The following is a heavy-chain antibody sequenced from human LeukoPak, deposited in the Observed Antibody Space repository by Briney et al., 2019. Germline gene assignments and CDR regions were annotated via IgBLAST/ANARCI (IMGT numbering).Heavy chain of an antibody. D-gene: IGHD2-15*01. CDR3: ARDCSGGSCYGAFDI. CDR1: GASIRSGDYY. V-gene: IGHV4-30-4*01. CDR2: VYDSGST. J-gene: IGHJ3*02. Sequence: SETLSLTCTVSGASIRSGDYYWSWIRQPPGKGLEWIGYVYDSGSTYYNPSLKSRITISVDTSENRFSLKLSSVTATDTAVYYCARDCSGGSCYGAFDIWGQGTMVTVS.